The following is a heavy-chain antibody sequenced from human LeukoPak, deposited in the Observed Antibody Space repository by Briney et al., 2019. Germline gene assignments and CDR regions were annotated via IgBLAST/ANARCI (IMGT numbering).Heavy chain of an antibody. J-gene: IGHJ5*02. D-gene: IGHD4-17*01. CDR3: ARDLATTVTNHWFDP. Sequence: PSETLSLTCTVSGGSISSYYWSWIRQPPGKGLEWIGYIYYSGSTNYNPSLKSRVTISVDTSKNQFSLKLSSVIAADTAVYYCARDLATTVTNHWFDPWGQGTLVTVSS. CDR2: IYYSGST. CDR1: GGSISSYY. V-gene: IGHV4-59*01.